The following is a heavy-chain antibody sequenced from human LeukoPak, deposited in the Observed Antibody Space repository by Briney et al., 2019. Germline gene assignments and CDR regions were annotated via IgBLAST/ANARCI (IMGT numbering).Heavy chain of an antibody. CDR1: DYSISSGYY. CDR2: IYHSGST. Sequence: PSETLSLTCTVSDYSISSGYYWGWIRQPPGKGLEWIGSIYHSGSTHYNPSLKSRVTISVDTSKNQFSLKLSSVTAADTAVYYCARLDYGGNFPDYWGQGTLVTVSS. D-gene: IGHD4-23*01. CDR3: ARLDYGGNFPDY. J-gene: IGHJ4*02. V-gene: IGHV4-38-2*02.